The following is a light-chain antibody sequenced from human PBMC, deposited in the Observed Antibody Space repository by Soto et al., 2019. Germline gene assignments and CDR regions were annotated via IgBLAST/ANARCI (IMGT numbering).Light chain of an antibody. CDR1: SSDVGGYNY. Sequence: QSALTQPPSASGSPGQSVTISCTGTSSDVGGYNYVSWYQQYPGRAPKLMIYEVTKRPSGVPDRFSGSKSGNTASLTVSGLQAEYEADYFCSSYAASNNLYIVFGGGTELTVL. CDR3: SSYAASNNLYIV. CDR2: EVT. J-gene: IGLJ3*02. V-gene: IGLV2-8*01.